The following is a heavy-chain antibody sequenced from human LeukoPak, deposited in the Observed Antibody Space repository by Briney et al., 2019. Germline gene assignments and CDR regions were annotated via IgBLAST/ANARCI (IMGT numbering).Heavy chain of an antibody. CDR1: GFTFRNAW. Sequence: GGSLRLPCAASGFTFRNAWMSWVRQAPGKGLEWVGRIKSKTDGGTAEYGAPVKGRLNISRDDSKNTLYLKKNSLKPEATAVYYCTTAPGKWLAWGHGTLVTVSS. J-gene: IGHJ5*01. V-gene: IGHV3-15*01. CDR3: TTAPGKWLA. CDR2: IKSKTDGGTA. D-gene: IGHD6-19*01.